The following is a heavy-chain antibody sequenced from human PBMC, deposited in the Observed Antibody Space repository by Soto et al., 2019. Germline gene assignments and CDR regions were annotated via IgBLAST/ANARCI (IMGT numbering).Heavy chain of an antibody. CDR1: GGSISSVNW. Sequence: PSETLSLTCAVSGGSISSVNWWSWVRQPPGKGLEWIGEIYHSGSTNYNPSLKSRVTISVDNPKNQFSLKLSSVTAADTAMYYCGRKGYYGSSAYSFDYWGQGALVTVSS. D-gene: IGHD3-22*01. CDR3: GRKGYYGSSAYSFDY. V-gene: IGHV4-4*02. J-gene: IGHJ4*02. CDR2: IYHSGST.